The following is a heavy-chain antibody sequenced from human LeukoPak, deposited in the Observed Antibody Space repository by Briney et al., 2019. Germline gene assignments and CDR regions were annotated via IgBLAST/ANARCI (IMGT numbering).Heavy chain of an antibody. V-gene: IGHV4-39*07. J-gene: IGHJ5*02. CDR1: GGSISSSSYY. Sequence: SETLSLTCTVSGGSISSSSYYWGWIRQPPGKGLEWIGSIYYSGSTYYNPSLKSRVTISVDTSKNQFSLKLSSVTAADTAVYYCARGLSRLYCSSTSCRYNWFDPWGQGTLVTVSS. CDR3: ARGLSRLYCSSTSCRYNWFDP. D-gene: IGHD2-2*01. CDR2: IYYSGST.